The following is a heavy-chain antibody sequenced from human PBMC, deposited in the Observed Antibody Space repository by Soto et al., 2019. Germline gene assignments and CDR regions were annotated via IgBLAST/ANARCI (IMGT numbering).Heavy chain of an antibody. V-gene: IGHV5-51*01. CDR3: ARLGNSGYDYYYYYGMDV. D-gene: IGHD5-18*01. J-gene: IGHJ6*01. CDR1: GYSFTSYW. CDR2: IYPGDSDT. Sequence: GESLKISCKGSGYSFTSYWIGWVRQMPGKGLEWMGIIYPGDSDTRYSPSFQGQVTISADKSISTAYLQWSSLKASDTAMYYCARLGNSGYDYYYYYGMDVWGKGTTVTVSS.